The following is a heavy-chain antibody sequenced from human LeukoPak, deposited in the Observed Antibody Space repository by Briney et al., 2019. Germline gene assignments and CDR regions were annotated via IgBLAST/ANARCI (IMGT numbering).Heavy chain of an antibody. CDR1: GFTFSSYA. CDR2: ISYDGSNK. D-gene: IGHD6-6*01. CDR3: ARVFFLSIAAMDV. Sequence: GGSLRLSCAASGFTFSSYAMHWVRQAPGKGLEWVAVISYDGSNKYYADSVKGRFTISRDNSKNTLYLQMNSLRAEDTAVYYCARVFFLSIAAMDVWGKGTTVTVSS. J-gene: IGHJ6*03. V-gene: IGHV3-30*04.